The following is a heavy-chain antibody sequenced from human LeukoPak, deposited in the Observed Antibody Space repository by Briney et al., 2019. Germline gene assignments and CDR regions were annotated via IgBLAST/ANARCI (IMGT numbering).Heavy chain of an antibody. V-gene: IGHV4-39*01. J-gene: IGHJ3*01. CDR2: LFYSGST. Sequence: SETLSLTCTVSGGFISRNNYNGGWIRQPPGKGLEGLGSLFYSGSTYYNPSLKSRVTISVDTSKNQFSLKLSAVTAADTAVYYCGRHLGYCSGGTCYWEPDAFDFWGQGTLVTVSS. CDR1: GGFISRNNYN. CDR3: GRHLGYCSGGTCYWEPDAFDF. D-gene: IGHD2-15*01.